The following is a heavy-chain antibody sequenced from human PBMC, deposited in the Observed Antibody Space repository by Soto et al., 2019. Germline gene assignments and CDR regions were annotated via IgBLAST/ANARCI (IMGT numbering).Heavy chain of an antibody. J-gene: IGHJ4*02. D-gene: IGHD6-13*01. CDR2: ISYDGSNK. CDR3: AKALGRSELVPHYFDY. V-gene: IGHV3-30*18. Sequence: QVQLVESGGGVVQPRRSLRLSCAASGFTFSSYGMHWVRQAPGKGLEWVAVISYDGSNKYYADSVKGRFTISRDNSKNTLYLQMNSLRAEDTAVYYCAKALGRSELVPHYFDYWGQGTLVTVSS. CDR1: GFTFSSYG.